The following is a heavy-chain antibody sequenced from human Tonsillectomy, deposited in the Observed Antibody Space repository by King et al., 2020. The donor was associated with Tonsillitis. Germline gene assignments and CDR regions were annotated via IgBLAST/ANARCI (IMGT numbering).Heavy chain of an antibody. CDR3: ARGGLSWSGYYTSFDY. D-gene: IGHD3-3*01. CDR2: ISYSGST. V-gene: IGHV4-39*01. CDR1: GGSISSSSYN. Sequence: LQLQESGPRLVKPSETLSLTCTVSGGSISSSSYNWGWIRQPPGKGLEWIGSISYSGSTYYNPSLKSRVTISVDTSRNQFSVKQISVTAADRAVYYCARGGLSWSGYYTSFDYWGQGTLITVSS. J-gene: IGHJ4*02.